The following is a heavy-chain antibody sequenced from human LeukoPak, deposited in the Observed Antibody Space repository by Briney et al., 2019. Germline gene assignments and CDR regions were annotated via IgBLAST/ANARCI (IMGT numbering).Heavy chain of an antibody. CDR3: AKEYSSSFFAGSFAFDI. J-gene: IGHJ3*02. Sequence: GGSLRLSCAASGFTFSSYAMSWVRQAPGKGLEWVSAISGSGGSTYYADSVKGRFTISGDNSKNTLYLQMNSLRAEDTAVYYCAKEYSSSFFAGSFAFDIWGQGTMVTVSS. V-gene: IGHV3-23*01. CDR1: GFTFSSYA. CDR2: ISGSGGST. D-gene: IGHD6-6*01.